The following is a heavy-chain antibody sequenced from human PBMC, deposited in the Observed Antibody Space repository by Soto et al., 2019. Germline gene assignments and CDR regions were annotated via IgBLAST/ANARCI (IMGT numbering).Heavy chain of an antibody. CDR3: ASTETGYSSGWYEPAGY. V-gene: IGHV1-8*01. CDR2: MNPNSGNT. J-gene: IGHJ4*02. D-gene: IGHD6-19*01. CDR1: GYTFTSYD. Sequence: ASVKVSCKASGYTFTSYDINWVRQATGQGLEWMGWMNPNSGNTGYAQKFQGRVTMTRNTSISTAYMELSSLRSEDTAVYYCASTETGYSSGWYEPAGYWGQGTLVTVSS.